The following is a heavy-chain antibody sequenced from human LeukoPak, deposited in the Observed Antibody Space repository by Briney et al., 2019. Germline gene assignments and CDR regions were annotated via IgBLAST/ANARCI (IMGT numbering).Heavy chain of an antibody. V-gene: IGHV3-30*04. CDR2: ISYDGSNK. D-gene: IGHD3-9*01. CDR3: AREVRYFDWLLPTTNYFDY. CDR1: GFTFSSYA. Sequence: GRSLRLSCAASGFTFSSYAMHWVRQAPGKGLEWVAVISYDGSNKYYADSVKGRFTISRDNSKNTLYLQMNRLRAEDTAVYYCAREVRYFDWLLPTTNYFDYWGQGTLVTVSS. J-gene: IGHJ4*02.